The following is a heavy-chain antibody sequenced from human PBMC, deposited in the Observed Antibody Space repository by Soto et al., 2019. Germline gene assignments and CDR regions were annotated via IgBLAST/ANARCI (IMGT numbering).Heavy chain of an antibody. CDR3: ARDPKTSGGQHWAFNYFDS. CDR1: GFSFSISP. Sequence: GGSLRLSCAASGFSFSISPMHWVRQAPGKGPEWVALISYDGTNKFYADSVKGRFTISRDNSKSTLYLQVDSLRPEDAAVYYCARDPKTSGGQHWAFNYFDSXGQGTXXTVS. J-gene: IGHJ4*02. D-gene: IGHD2-8*02. CDR2: ISYDGTNK. V-gene: IGHV3-30-3*01.